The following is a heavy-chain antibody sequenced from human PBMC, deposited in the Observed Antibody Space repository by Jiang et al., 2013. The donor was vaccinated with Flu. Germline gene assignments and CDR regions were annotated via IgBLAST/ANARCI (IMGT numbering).Heavy chain of an antibody. V-gene: IGHV4-31*03. CDR3: ARLVGPTRVDY. CDR2: IYYSGST. CDR1: GDSISSGGYY. Sequence: GSGLVKPSQTLSLTCTVSGDSISSGGYYWTWIRQHPGKGLEWIGYIYYSGSTYYNPSLKSRVTISIDTSKNQFSLRLSSVTAADTAVYYCARLVGPTRVDYWGQGTLVTVSS. D-gene: IGHD1-26*01. J-gene: IGHJ4*02.